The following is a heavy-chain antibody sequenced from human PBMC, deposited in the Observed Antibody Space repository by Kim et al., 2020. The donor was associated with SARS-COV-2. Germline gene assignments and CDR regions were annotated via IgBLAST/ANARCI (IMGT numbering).Heavy chain of an antibody. CDR2: IHAGNGNT. V-gene: IGHV1-3*01. CDR3: ARGRGFSGNDHEF. J-gene: IGHJ4*01. D-gene: IGHD5-12*01. CDR1: GYTFTKYL. Sequence: ASVKVSCKASGYTFTKYLIHWVRQAPGQRLEWLGWIHAGNGNTKFSEKIHDRVTITRDTSASTVYMELSSLRSEDTAVHYCARGRGFSGNDHEFWGHGTLVTVSS.